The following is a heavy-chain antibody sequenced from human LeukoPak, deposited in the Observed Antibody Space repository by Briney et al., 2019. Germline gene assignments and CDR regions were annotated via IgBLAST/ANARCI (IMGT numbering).Heavy chain of an antibody. Sequence: GGSLRLSCAASGFTFASYSMNWVRQAPGKGLEWVSSISGDSTYIYNAGSVKGRFTISRDNAQASLYLQMISLRADDTAVYYCARVSGRLERQSDLDYWGQGTLVIVSS. J-gene: IGHJ4*02. CDR3: ARVSGRLERQSDLDY. CDR2: ISGDSTYI. V-gene: IGHV3-21*01. CDR1: GFTFASYS. D-gene: IGHD1-1*01.